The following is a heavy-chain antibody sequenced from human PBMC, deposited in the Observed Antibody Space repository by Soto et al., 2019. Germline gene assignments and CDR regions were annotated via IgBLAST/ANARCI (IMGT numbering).Heavy chain of an antibody. CDR2: IYSGGST. D-gene: IGHD3-22*01. V-gene: IGHV3-66*01. CDR1: GFTLNSNY. CDR3: ARGFAQMPLIDL. J-gene: IGHJ4*02. Sequence: GGSLRLSCAASGFTLNSNYMSWVRQAPGKGLEWVSVIYSGGSTYYADFVKGRFTISRDNSKTTLYLQMTSLCSGDTAVYCGARGFAQMPLIDLGGQGTVVTVSS.